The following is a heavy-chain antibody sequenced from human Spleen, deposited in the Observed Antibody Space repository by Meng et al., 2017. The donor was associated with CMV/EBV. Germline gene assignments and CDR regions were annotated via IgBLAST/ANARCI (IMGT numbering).Heavy chain of an antibody. CDR1: GYLFSDFS. CDR2: INPKSGET. D-gene: IGHD5-24*01. CDR3: ARFGSRDGNNWGY. J-gene: IGHJ4*02. V-gene: IGHV1-2*02. Sequence: CKASGYLFSDFSMQWVRQAPGQGLEWMGWINPKSGETNYAQSFQGRVNMTRDTSSNTAYMELSRLRYDETAVFYCARFGSRDGNNWGYWGPGTLVTVSS.